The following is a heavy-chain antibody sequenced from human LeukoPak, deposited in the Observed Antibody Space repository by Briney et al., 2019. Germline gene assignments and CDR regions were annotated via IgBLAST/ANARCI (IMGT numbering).Heavy chain of an antibody. J-gene: IGHJ4*02. CDR2: ISAYNGNT. D-gene: IGHD6-13*01. Sequence: ASVRVSCKASGYTFTSYGISWVRQAPGQGLEWMGWISAYNGNTNYAQKLQGRVTMTTDTSTSTAYMELRSLRSDDTAVYYCARVSSSWYYFDYWGQGTLVTVSS. V-gene: IGHV1-18*01. CDR3: ARVSSSWYYFDY. CDR1: GYTFTSYG.